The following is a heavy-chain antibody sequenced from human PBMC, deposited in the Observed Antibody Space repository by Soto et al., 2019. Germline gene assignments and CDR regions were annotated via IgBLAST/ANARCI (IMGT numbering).Heavy chain of an antibody. V-gene: IGHV3-21*01. Sequence: GSLRLSCAASGFTFSSDSMNWVRPAPGKGMEWVSSISSSSSYIYYADSVKGRFTISRDNAKNSLYLQMNSLRAEDTAVYYCARGGYGYAYYYYGMDVSCQGTTRTVSS. CDR1: GFTFSSDS. D-gene: IGHD5-18*01. J-gene: IGHJ6*02. CDR3: ARGGYGYAYYYYGMDV. CDR2: ISSSSSYI.